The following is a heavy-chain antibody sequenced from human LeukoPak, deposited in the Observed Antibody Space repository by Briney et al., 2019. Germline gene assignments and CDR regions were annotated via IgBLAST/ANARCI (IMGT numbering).Heavy chain of an antibody. J-gene: IGHJ4*02. CDR2: INPNSGGT. D-gene: IGHD6-6*01. CDR1: GYTFTGYY. CDR3: ARGYSSSQNDY. Sequence: ASVNVSCKAYGYTFTGYYMHWVRQAPGQGLEWIGRINPNSGGTNYAQKFQGRVTMTRDTSISTAYMELSRLRSDDTAVYYCARGYSSSQNDYWGQGTLVTVSS. V-gene: IGHV1-2*06.